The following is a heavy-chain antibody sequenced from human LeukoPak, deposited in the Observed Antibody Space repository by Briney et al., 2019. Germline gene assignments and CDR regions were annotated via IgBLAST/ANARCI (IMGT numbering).Heavy chain of an antibody. V-gene: IGHV4-34*01. CDR2: INHSGST. D-gene: IGHD3-3*01. CDR3: ASRPNTIFGVVPVIN. CDR1: GGSFSGYY. J-gene: IGHJ4*02. Sequence: PSETLSLTCAVYGGSFSGYYWSWIRQPPGKGLEWIGEINHSGSTNYNPSLKSRVTISVDTSKNQFSLKLSSVTAADTAVYYCASRPNTIFGVVPVINWGQGTLVTVSS.